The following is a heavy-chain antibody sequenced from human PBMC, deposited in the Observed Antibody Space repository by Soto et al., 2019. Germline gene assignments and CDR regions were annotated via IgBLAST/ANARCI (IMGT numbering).Heavy chain of an antibody. J-gene: IGHJ4*02. D-gene: IGHD6-13*01. CDR2: IKQDGSEK. CDR1: GFIFKNYW. Sequence: GGSLRLSCAASGFIFKNYWMTWVRQAPGKGLEWLANIKQDGSEKYYVDSEKGRFTISRDNAKNSLYLQMNSLRAEDTAVYYCAREGLKQLVPDHWGQGTLVTVSS. V-gene: IGHV3-7*01. CDR3: AREGLKQLVPDH.